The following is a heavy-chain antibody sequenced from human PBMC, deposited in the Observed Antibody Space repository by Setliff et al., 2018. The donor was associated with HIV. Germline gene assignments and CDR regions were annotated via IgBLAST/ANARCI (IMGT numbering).Heavy chain of an antibody. CDR2: IYYSGST. Sequence: SETLSLTCTVSGGSISSSSYYWGWIRQPPGKGLEWIGSIYYSGSTYYNPSLKSRVTISVDTSKNQFSLKLSSVTAEDTAVYYCASYRKAERWLQLGGNFDYWGQGTLVTVSS. CDR1: GGSISSSSYY. V-gene: IGHV4-39*01. J-gene: IGHJ4*02. D-gene: IGHD5-12*01. CDR3: ASYRKAERWLQLGGNFDY.